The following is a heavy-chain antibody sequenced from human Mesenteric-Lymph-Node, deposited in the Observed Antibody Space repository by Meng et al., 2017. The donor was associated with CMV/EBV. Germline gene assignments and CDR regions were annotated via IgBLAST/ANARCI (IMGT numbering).Heavy chain of an antibody. Sequence: ASVKVSCKASGYRFTDYGISWVRQAPGQGLEWMGWISIHNGNTNYAQNFQGRVTMTTDTSTSTVYMELERLRSDDTAVYYCCRGRFNMDVWGQGTTVTVSS. CDR3: CRGRFNMDV. CDR2: ISIHNGNT. CDR1: GYRFTDYG. V-gene: IGHV1-18*04. D-gene: IGHD3-10*01. J-gene: IGHJ6*02.